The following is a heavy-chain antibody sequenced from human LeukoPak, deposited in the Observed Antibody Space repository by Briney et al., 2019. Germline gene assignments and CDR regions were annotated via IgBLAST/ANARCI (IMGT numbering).Heavy chain of an antibody. Sequence: SETLSLTCTVSGGSISSSSYYWGWIRQPPGKGLEWIGSIYYRGSTYYNPSLKSRVTISVDTSKSQFSLKLRSVTAADTAVYYCARVVQSTDSSGFYLPEYFQHWGQGTLVTVSS. CDR1: GGSISSSSYY. CDR2: IYYRGST. J-gene: IGHJ1*01. D-gene: IGHD3-22*01. V-gene: IGHV4-39*07. CDR3: ARVVQSTDSSGFYLPEYFQH.